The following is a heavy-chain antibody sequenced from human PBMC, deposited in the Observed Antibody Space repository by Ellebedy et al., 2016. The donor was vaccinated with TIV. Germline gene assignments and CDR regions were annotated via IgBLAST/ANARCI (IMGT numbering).Heavy chain of an antibody. Sequence: GGSLRLXXAASGFSFTGYNMNWVRQAPGKGLEWVSYISRSSSTIYYADSVRGRFTISRDNAKSSLYLQMISLRAEDTAVYYCAREDGELGTSLWWAFTIHYWGQGTLVTVSS. J-gene: IGHJ4*02. CDR2: ISRSSSTI. CDR1: GFSFTGYN. CDR3: AREDGELGTSLWWAFTIHY. D-gene: IGHD3-10*01. V-gene: IGHV3-48*04.